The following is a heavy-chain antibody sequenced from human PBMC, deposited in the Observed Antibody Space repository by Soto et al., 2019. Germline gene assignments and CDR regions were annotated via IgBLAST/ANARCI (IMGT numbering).Heavy chain of an antibody. CDR1: GFTFSDHY. Sequence: GGSLRLSCAASGFTFSDHYIDWVRQAPGKGLEWIGRSRNKAKTYTTEYAASVKGRFTISRDNSKKSLYLQMNSLRAEDTAVYYCARDRIIAVAGPYFDYWGQGTLVTVSS. V-gene: IGHV3-72*01. D-gene: IGHD6-19*01. CDR3: ARDRIIAVAGPYFDY. CDR2: SRNKAKTYTT. J-gene: IGHJ4*02.